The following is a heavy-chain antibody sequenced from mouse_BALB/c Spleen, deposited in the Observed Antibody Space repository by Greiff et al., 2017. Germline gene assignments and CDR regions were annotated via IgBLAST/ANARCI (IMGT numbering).Heavy chain of an antibody. CDR1: GFNIKDYY. J-gene: IGHJ4*01. CDR2: IDPENGNT. Sequence: EVQLVESGAELVRPGALVKLSCKASGFNIKDYYMHWVKQRPEQGLEWIGWIDPENGNTIYDPKFQGKASITADTSSNTAYLQLSSLTSEDTAVYYCAREGNYYGSSYAMDYWGQGTSVTVSS. V-gene: IGHV14-1*02. CDR3: AREGNYYGSSYAMDY. D-gene: IGHD1-1*01.